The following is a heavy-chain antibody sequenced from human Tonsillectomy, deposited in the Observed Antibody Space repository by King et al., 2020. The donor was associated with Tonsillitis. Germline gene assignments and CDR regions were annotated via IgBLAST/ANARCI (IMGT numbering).Heavy chain of an antibody. D-gene: IGHD3-22*01. CDR1: GFRFSGSA. Sequence: VQLVESGGDLVQPGGSLTLSCAASGFRFSGSALHWVRQASGKGLEWVGRIRSRVYSYATAYAESVQGRFTISRADSKNTAYLQMNSLKIEDTAVYYCSSPKYFYDASGTDFWGQGILVTVSS. CDR3: SSPKYFYDASGTDF. CDR2: IRSRVYSYAT. J-gene: IGHJ4*02. V-gene: IGHV3-73*02.